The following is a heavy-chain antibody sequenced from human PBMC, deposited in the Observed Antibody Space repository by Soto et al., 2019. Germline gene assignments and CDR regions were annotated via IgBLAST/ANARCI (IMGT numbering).Heavy chain of an antibody. J-gene: IGHJ3*02. V-gene: IGHV3-21*04. CDR2: ISSSSSYI. Sequence: GGALRLSCAASEIAFITYSMNWVRQAPGKGLEWVSSISSSSSYIYYADSVKGRFTISRDNAKNSLYLQMNSLRAEDTAVYYCARDGEGIAVPGNSFDIWGQGTMVTVSS. CDR1: EIAFITYS. D-gene: IGHD6-19*01. CDR3: ARDGEGIAVPGNSFDI.